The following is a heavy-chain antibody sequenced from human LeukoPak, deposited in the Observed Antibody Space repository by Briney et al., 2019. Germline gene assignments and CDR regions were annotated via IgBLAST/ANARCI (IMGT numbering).Heavy chain of an antibody. Sequence: GGSLRLSCAASGFTFSSYWMSWVRQAPGKGLEGVANIKQDGSEKYYVDSVRGRFTISRDNAKNSLYLQMNSLRAEDTAVYYCASGGYSSGWYYFDYWGQGTLVTVSS. V-gene: IGHV3-7*01. J-gene: IGHJ4*02. CDR2: IKQDGSEK. CDR3: ASGGYSSGWYYFDY. CDR1: GFTFSSYW. D-gene: IGHD6-19*01.